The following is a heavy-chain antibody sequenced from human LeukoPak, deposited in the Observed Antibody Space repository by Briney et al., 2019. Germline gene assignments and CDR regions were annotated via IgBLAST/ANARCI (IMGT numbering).Heavy chain of an antibody. CDR2: ISSSNSTI. D-gene: IGHD3-22*01. CDR3: ARSNSSGRGAFDI. CDR1: GFTFRSYS. V-gene: IGHV3-48*02. J-gene: IGHJ3*02. Sequence: PGGSLRLSCAASGFTFRSYSMNWVRQAPGKGLEWLSYISSSNSTIYYVDAVKGRFTISRDNAKNSLYLQMNSLRDEDTAMYYCARSNSSGRGAFDIWGQGTMVTVSS.